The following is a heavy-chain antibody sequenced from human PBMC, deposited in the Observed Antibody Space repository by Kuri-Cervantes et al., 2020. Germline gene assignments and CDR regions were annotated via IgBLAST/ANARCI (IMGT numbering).Heavy chain of an antibody. CDR1: GFTFSNYW. CDR2: IKKDGSQK. Sequence: GESLKISCAASGFTFSNYWMSWVRQAPGKGLEWVANIKKDGSQKSYVGSVKGRFTISRDNAKKLLYLQMNSLRAEDTAVYYCARERWYYYDSSGYSFDYWGQGTLVTVSS. CDR3: ARERWYYYDSSGYSFDY. V-gene: IGHV3-7*01. J-gene: IGHJ4*02. D-gene: IGHD3-22*01.